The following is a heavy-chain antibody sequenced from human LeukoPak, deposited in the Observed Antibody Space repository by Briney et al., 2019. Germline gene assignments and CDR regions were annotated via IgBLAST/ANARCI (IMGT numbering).Heavy chain of an antibody. V-gene: IGHV3-53*01. D-gene: IGHD6-13*01. CDR2: IYSGGST. CDR3: ARDLGIAAAGTAYDAFDI. Sequence: GESLRLSCAASGFTVSSNYMSWVRQAPGKGLEWVSVIYSGGSTYYADSVKGRFTISRDNSKNTLYLQMNSLRAEDTAVYYCARDLGIAAAGTAYDAFDIWGQGTMVTVSS. CDR1: GFTVSSNY. J-gene: IGHJ3*02.